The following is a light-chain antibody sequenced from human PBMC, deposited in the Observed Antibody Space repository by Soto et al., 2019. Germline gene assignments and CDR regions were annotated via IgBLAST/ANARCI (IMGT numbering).Light chain of an antibody. Sequence: ETGLTQYPPTLAASRGERATGGRRASQSISRYLAWYQQKPGQGPRLLIYGASSRATGTPDRFSGSGSGTDFTLTINSLEPEDFALYYCQQYGSSPPTFGQGTKVDIK. CDR2: GAS. V-gene: IGKV3-20*01. CDR1: QSISRY. CDR3: QQYGSSPPT. J-gene: IGKJ1*01.